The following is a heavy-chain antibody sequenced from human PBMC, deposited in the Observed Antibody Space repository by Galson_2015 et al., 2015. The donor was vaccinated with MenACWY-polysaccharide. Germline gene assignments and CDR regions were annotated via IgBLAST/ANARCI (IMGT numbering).Heavy chain of an antibody. V-gene: IGHV3-23*01. J-gene: IGHJ4*02. CDR1: GFTFSSNA. D-gene: IGHD2-2*01. Sequence: AVSGFTFSSNAMTWVRQAPGKGLEWVSAISDSGDSTYYADSVKGRFTISRDNSRNTLYLHMNSLRAEDTAVYYCAKLFSYCSSTSCYDYWGQGTLVTVSS. CDR3: AKLFSYCSSTSCYDY. CDR2: ISDSGDST.